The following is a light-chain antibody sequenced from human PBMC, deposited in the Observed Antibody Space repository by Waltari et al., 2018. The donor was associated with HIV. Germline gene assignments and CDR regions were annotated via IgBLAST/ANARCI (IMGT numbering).Light chain of an antibody. V-gene: IGLV2-23*02. CDR1: SNDLGRYAL. Sequence: QSALTQPASVSGSPGQSITISCTGTSNDLGRYALVSWYQHQPGRAPKLISYDVTKWPSGVSHRFSGSKSGATASLTISGLQAEDEADYYCCSYAGITTWVFGGGTKVTVL. CDR2: DVT. CDR3: CSYAGITTWV. J-gene: IGLJ3*02.